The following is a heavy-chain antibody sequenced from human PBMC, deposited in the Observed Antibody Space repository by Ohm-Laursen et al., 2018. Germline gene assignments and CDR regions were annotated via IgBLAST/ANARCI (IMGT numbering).Heavy chain of an antibody. CDR1: GSTFSSYN. CDR2: ITYNGDNS. V-gene: IGHV3-64*01. D-gene: IGHD1-26*01. J-gene: IGHJ4*02. Sequence: SLRLSCAASGSTFSSYNMHWVRQAPGKGLEYVSAITYNGDNSYYANSVKGRFTISRDNSKNTLYLQMGSLTTEDMAIYYCARGFTIARTGADYWGQGTLVTVS. CDR3: ARGFTIARTGADY.